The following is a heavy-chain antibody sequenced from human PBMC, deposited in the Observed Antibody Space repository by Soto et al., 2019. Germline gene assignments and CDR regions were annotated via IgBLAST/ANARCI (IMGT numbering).Heavy chain of an antibody. D-gene: IGHD3-22*01. CDR3: ARDRRYYDSSGYTSFDY. CDR1: GHTLRELA. J-gene: IGHJ4*02. V-gene: IGHV1-24*01. Sequence: ASVKVSCKVSGHTLRELAMHWVRRSPGKGLEWVRGFGPLDGEIMYAQKFQGRVTITADESTSTAYMELSSLRSEDTAVYYCARDRRYYDSSGYTSFDYWGQGTLVTVSS. CDR2: FGPLDGEI.